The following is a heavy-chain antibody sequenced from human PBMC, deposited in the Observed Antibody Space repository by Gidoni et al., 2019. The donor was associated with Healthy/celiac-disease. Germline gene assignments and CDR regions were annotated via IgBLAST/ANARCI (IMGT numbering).Heavy chain of an antibody. CDR3: ASSPADFDY. Sequence: QVQLVESGGGVVQPGRSLRLPCAASGFTFSSYAMHWVRQAPGKGLAWVAVISYDGSNKYYAESVKGRFTISRDNSKNTMYLQMNSLRAEDTAVYYCASSPADFDYWGQGTLVTVSS. J-gene: IGHJ4*02. V-gene: IGHV3-30-3*01. CDR2: ISYDGSNK. CDR1: GFTFSSYA.